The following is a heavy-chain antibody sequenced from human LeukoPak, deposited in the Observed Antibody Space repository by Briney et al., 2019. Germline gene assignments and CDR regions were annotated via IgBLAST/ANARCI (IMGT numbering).Heavy chain of an antibody. CDR2: ISAYNGDT. Sequence: ASVKVSCKASGYTFTSYAMNWVRQAPGQGLEWMGWISAYNGDTNYAQKLQGRVTMTTDTSTSTAYMELRSLRSDDTAVYYCALTTTSYYYYAMDVWGQGTTVTVSS. J-gene: IGHJ6*02. D-gene: IGHD1-1*01. V-gene: IGHV1-18*01. CDR1: GYTFTSYA. CDR3: ALTTTSYYYYAMDV.